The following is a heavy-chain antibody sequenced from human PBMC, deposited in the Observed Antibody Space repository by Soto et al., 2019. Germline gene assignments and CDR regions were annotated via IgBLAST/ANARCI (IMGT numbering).Heavy chain of an antibody. V-gene: IGHV3-15*07. D-gene: IGHD1-1*01. CDR1: DFPFSRAW. Sequence: EEQLVESGGGLVTPGGSLRLSCDGSDFPFSRAWMHWVRQAPGKGLEWVGFIKSRVDGGTIDYGAPVKGRFPISRDDSRNTVYLHMNSLKTEDTGVYYCTTELERRTPHWFDPWGRGTMVTVSS. CDR3: TTELERRTPHWFDP. J-gene: IGHJ5*02. CDR2: IKSRVDGGTI.